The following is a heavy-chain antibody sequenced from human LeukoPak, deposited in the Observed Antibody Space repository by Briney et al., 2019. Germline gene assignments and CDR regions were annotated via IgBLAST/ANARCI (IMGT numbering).Heavy chain of an antibody. D-gene: IGHD4-17*01. Sequence: GGSLRLSCAASGFTFSNHAMTWVRQAPGKGLECVSGITSGSNTYYADSVKGRFTVSRDNSKNTLHLQMNSLRAEDTAVYYCARVVSGRAYGGNPTFDYWGQGTLVTASS. CDR1: GFTFSNHA. CDR2: ITSGSNT. V-gene: IGHV3-23*01. J-gene: IGHJ4*02. CDR3: ARVVSGRAYGGNPTFDY.